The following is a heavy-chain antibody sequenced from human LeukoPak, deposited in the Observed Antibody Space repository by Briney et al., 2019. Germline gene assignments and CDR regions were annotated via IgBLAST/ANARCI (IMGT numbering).Heavy chain of an antibody. CDR2: IYYSGST. CDR3: GRDGSGYDYFWFDP. D-gene: IGHD5-12*01. J-gene: IGHJ5*02. Sequence: SETLSLTSTVSGGSISSGDYYWSWIRQPPGKGLEWIGYIYYSGSTYYNPSLKSRVTISVDTSKNQFSLKLNSVTAADTAVYYCGRDGSGYDYFWFDPWGQGTLVTVSS. CDR1: GGSISSGDYY. V-gene: IGHV4-30-4*01.